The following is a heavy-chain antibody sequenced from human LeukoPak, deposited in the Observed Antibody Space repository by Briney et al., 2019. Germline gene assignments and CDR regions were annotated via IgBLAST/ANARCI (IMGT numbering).Heavy chain of an antibody. CDR3: ARESYDSSGYYYGGGFDY. J-gene: IGHJ4*02. CDR2: IYSDAT. Sequence: PGGSLRLSCAASGFTFSSYWIHWVRQAQGKGLVWVSRIYSDATYYADSVKGRFTISRDNAKNTLYLQMNSLRAEDTAVYYCARESYDSSGYYYGGGFDYWGQGTLVTVSS. V-gene: IGHV3-74*01. D-gene: IGHD3-22*01. CDR1: GFTFSSYW.